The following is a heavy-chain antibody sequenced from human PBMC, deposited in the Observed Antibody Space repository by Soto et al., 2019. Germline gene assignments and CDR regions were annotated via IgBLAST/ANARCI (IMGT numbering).Heavy chain of an antibody. CDR1: GFSLSTSGVS. J-gene: IGHJ4*02. CDR2: IYWDGNK. V-gene: IGHV2-5*02. CDR3: AHRHGSSGSYYFDY. D-gene: IGHD3-10*01. Sequence: QITLKESGPTLVKPTQTLTLTCTFSGFSLSTSGVSVAWIRQPPGKALEWLALIYWDGNKRYSPSLESRLTITQDTSKNQVVLTMTYMDPVDTATYYCAHRHGSSGSYYFDYWGPGNLVTVSS.